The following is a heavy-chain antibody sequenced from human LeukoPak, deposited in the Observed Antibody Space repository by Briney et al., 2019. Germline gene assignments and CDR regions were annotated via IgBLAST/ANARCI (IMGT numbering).Heavy chain of an antibody. CDR2: INPKSGGT. Sequence: ASVKVSCKASGYSFTGHYMHWVRQAPGQGLEWMGWINPKSGGTNYAQKFQGRVTMTRDTSISTAYMDMSSLRSDDTAVYYCARNLWFGESIDAFDIWGQGTTVTVSS. CDR1: GYSFTGHY. CDR3: ARNLWFGESIDAFDI. J-gene: IGHJ3*02. D-gene: IGHD3-10*01. V-gene: IGHV1-2*02.